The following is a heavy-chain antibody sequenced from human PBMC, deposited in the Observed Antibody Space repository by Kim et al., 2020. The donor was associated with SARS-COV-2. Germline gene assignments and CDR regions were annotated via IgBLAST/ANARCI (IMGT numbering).Heavy chain of an antibody. CDR3: ARAQGRTIFGVVIIVNAFDI. D-gene: IGHD3-3*01. J-gene: IGHJ3*02. Sequence: WIGYIDYSGSTYYNPSLKSRVTISVDTSKNQFSLKLSSVTAADTAVYYCARAQGRTIFGVVIIVNAFDIWGQGTMVTVSS. V-gene: IGHV4-31*02. CDR2: IDYSGST.